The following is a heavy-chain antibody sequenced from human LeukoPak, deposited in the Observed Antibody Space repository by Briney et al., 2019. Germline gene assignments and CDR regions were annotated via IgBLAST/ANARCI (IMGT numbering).Heavy chain of an antibody. CDR2: IIPIFGTA. Sequence: SVKVSCKACGGTFISYAISWVPQAPGQGLEWMGGIIPIFGTANYAQKFQGRVTITADESTSTAYMELSSLRSEDTAVYYCVRDDPRSDGSGIYYWLCDYWGQGTLVTVSS. D-gene: IGHD3-10*01. CDR3: VRDDPRSDGSGIYYWLCDY. CDR1: GGTFISYA. V-gene: IGHV1-69*13. J-gene: IGHJ4*02.